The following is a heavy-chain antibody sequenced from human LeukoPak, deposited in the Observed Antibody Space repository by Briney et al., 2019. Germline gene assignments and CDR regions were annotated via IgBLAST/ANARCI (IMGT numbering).Heavy chain of an antibody. V-gene: IGHV1-18*01. Sequence: GASVKVSCKASGYTFTSYGISWVRQAPGQGLEWMGWISTYNGDTNFAQNLQGRVTLTTDTSTSTAYMELRSLRSDDTAVYYCATYLSDKGDFDYWGQGTLVTVSS. J-gene: IGHJ4*02. CDR3: ATYLSDKGDFDY. CDR1: GYTFTSYG. CDR2: ISTYNGDT. D-gene: IGHD2-21*01.